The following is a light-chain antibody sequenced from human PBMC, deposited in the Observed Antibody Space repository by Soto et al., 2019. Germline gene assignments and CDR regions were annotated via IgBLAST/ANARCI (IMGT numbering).Light chain of an antibody. CDR1: QSVDIN. CDR3: QKYRNWPRK. V-gene: IGKV3-15*01. J-gene: IGKJ5*01. CDR2: GAS. Sequence: EIVPTHSPGTLSVSPVYRFTPSCMASQSVDINLAWYQQRAGQAPRLLVYGASTKATDMPGRFSGRGSGTEFTLTINNLQSEDFAVYYCQKYRNWPRKFGQGTRRAIK.